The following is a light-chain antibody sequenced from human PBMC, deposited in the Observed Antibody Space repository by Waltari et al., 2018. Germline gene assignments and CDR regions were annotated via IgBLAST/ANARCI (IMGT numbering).Light chain of an antibody. CDR1: SSDVGAFNY. V-gene: IGLV2-14*03. CDR2: DVT. CDR3: SSYSSSSALRV. J-gene: IGLJ3*02. Sequence: QSALTQPASVSGSPGQSITISCTGTSSDVGAFNYVSWYQQHPGKAPKLIIYDVTNRPAGVSSRFSASKFGNSASLTISGLQADDEADYYCSSYSSSSALRVFGGGTKLTVL.